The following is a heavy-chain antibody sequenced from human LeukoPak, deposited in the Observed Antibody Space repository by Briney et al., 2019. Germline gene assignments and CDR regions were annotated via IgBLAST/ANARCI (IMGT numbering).Heavy chain of an antibody. V-gene: IGHV4-59*08. Sequence: SETLSLTCTVSGGSISSYYWSWIRQPPGKALEWIGYIYYSGTTNYNPSLKSRVSMSVDTSKNQFSLKLNSTTAADTAVYYCARHGTVAGPFQHWGQGTLVAVSS. CDR1: GGSISSYY. J-gene: IGHJ1*01. D-gene: IGHD2-8*02. CDR2: IYYSGTT. CDR3: ARHGTVAGPFQH.